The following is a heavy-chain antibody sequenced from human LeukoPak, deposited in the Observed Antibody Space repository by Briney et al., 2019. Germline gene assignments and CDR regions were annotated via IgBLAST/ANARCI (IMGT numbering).Heavy chain of an antibody. V-gene: IGHV1-69*13. CDR1: GGTFSSYA. D-gene: IGHD6-19*01. CDR2: IIPIFGTA. CDR3: ASGLYSSGWYEVRYYYYGMDV. Sequence: ASVKVSCKASGGTFSSYAISWARQAPGQGIEWMGGIIPIFGTANYAQKFQGRVTITADESTSTAYMELSSLRSEDTAVYYCASGLYSSGWYEVRYYYYGMDVWGQGTTVTVSS. J-gene: IGHJ6*02.